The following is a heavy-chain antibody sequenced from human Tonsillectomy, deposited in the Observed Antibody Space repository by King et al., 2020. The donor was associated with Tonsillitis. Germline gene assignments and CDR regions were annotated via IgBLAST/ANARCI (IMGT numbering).Heavy chain of an antibody. Sequence: MQLQESGPGPVKPSETLSLTCAVSGYSISSGYYWGWIRQPPGKGLEWIGSIYHSGSTYYNPSLKSRVTISVDTSKNQFSLKLSSVTAADTAVYYCARVDYGDYDKPNRFDYWGQGTPVTVSS. CDR1: GYSISSGYY. V-gene: IGHV4-38-2*01. CDR3: ARVDYGDYDKPNRFDY. CDR2: IYHSGST. J-gene: IGHJ4*02. D-gene: IGHD4-17*01.